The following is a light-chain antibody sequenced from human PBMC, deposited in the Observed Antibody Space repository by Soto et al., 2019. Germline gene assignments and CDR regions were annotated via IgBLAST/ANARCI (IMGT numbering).Light chain of an antibody. Sequence: QSVLTQPPSVSAAPGQKVTISRSGSSSNIGHNYVSWYQQLPGTAPKLLIYDNDKRPSGIPDRFSGSKSGTSATLDITGLQTGDEADYYCGTWDSSLSAGVFGGGTKVTVL. CDR1: SSNIGHNY. J-gene: IGLJ3*02. V-gene: IGLV1-51*01. CDR3: GTWDSSLSAGV. CDR2: DND.